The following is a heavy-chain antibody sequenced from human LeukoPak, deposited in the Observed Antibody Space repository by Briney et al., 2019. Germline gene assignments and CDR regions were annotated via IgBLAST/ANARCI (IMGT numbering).Heavy chain of an antibody. CDR2: IRQDGGDF. V-gene: IGHV3-7*01. CDR1: GFTFSDYW. D-gene: IGHD4-17*01. J-gene: IGHJ4*02. CDR3: AVTTRSRAFDY. Sequence: GGSLRLFCAASGFTFSDYWMSWVHQDPGKGLAWVANIRQDGGDFNYVDSVKGRFTISRDNARNSLFLQMNNLRVEDTAVYYCAVTTRSRAFDYWGQGTLVTVSS.